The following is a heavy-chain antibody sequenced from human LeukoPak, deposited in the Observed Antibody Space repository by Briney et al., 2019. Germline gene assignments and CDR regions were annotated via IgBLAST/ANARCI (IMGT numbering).Heavy chain of an antibody. Sequence: ASVKVSCKASGYTFTSYGISWVRQAPGQGLEWMGWISAYNGNTNYAQKLQGRVTMTTDTSTSTAYMELRSLRSDDTAVYYCARDREGYSSGWTEYYYYYYGMDVWGQGTTVTVSS. CDR1: GYTFTSYG. CDR3: ARDREGYSSGWTEYYYYYYGMDV. D-gene: IGHD6-19*01. J-gene: IGHJ6*02. CDR2: ISAYNGNT. V-gene: IGHV1-18*01.